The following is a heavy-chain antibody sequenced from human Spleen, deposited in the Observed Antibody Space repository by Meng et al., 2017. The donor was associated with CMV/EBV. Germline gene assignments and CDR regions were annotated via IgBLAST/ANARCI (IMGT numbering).Heavy chain of an antibody. CDR3: ARERWNYGMDV. V-gene: IGHV1-2*02. Sequence: ASVKVSCKASGYIFTGYYMHWVRQAPGQGLEWMGWINPNSGDTNYAQKFQGRVTMTRDTSISTAYMELSRLRSDDTAVYYCARERWNYGMDVWGQGTTVTVSS. CDR1: GYIFTGYY. D-gene: IGHD1-1*01. CDR2: INPNSGDT. J-gene: IGHJ6*02.